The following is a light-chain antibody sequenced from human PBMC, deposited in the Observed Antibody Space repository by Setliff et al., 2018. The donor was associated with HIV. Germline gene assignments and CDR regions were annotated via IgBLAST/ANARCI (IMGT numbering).Light chain of an antibody. CDR1: SSDVGAYNF. V-gene: IGLV2-14*03. Sequence: QSALTQPASVSGSPGQSVTISCTGTSSDVGAYNFVSWYQQHPGRAPKPMIYDVINRNSGVSIRFSGSKSGNAASLTISGLQAEDEADYYCSSYTTSRQFVFGSGTKVTVL. CDR2: DVI. CDR3: SSYTTSRQFV. J-gene: IGLJ1*01.